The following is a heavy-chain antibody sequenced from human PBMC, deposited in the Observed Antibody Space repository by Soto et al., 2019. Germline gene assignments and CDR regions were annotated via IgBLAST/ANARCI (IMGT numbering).Heavy chain of an antibody. D-gene: IGHD6-13*01. CDR2: INHSGST. J-gene: IGHJ3*02. CDR1: GGSFSGYY. CDR3: ARIAAAVPRAFDI. V-gene: IGHV4-34*01. Sequence: SETLSLTCAVYGGSFSGYYWSWIRQPPGKGLEWIGEINHSGSTNYNPSLKSRVTISVDTSKNQFSLKLSSVTAADTAVYYCARIAAAVPRAFDIWGQGTMVTVSS.